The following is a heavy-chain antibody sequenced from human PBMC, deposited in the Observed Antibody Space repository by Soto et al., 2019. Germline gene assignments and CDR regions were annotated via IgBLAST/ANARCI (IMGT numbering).Heavy chain of an antibody. CDR2: ISHSGIT. D-gene: IGHD3-22*01. CDR1: GDSISRSHW. J-gene: IGHJ4*02. CDR3: ARVRYDRSGFDH. Sequence: KPSETLSLTCAVSGDSISRSHWWSWVRQSPGKGLEWIGEISHSGITNYNPSLKSRVTISGDKSKNQLSLKLTSVTAADTAVYYCARVRYDRSGFDHWGQGTLVTVSS. V-gene: IGHV4-4*02.